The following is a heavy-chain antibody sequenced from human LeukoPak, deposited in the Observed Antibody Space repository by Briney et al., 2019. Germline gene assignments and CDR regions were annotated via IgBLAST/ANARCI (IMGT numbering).Heavy chain of an antibody. V-gene: IGHV3-23*01. CDR2: ISGSGGST. Sequence: GGSLRLSCAASGFTFSSYGMSWVRQAPGKGLEWVSAISGSGGSTYYADSVKGRFTISRDNSKNTLYLQMNSLRAEDTAVYYCAKDLSGSYDSSGYYHIGDAFDIWGQGTMVTVSS. CDR3: AKDLSGSYDSSGYYHIGDAFDI. D-gene: IGHD3-22*01. J-gene: IGHJ3*02. CDR1: GFTFSSYG.